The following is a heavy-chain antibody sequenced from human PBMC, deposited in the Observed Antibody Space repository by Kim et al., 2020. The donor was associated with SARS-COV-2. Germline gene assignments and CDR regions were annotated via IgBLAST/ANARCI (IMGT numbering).Heavy chain of an antibody. CDR3: ARGGGIRYVGITMIVGGIDY. Sequence: ASVKVSCKASGYTFTSYYMHWVRQAPGQGLEWMGIINPSGGSTSYAQKFQGRVTMTRDTSTSTVYMELSSLRSEDTAVYYCARGGGIRYVGITMIVGGIDYWGQGTLVTVSS. V-gene: IGHV1-46*01. CDR1: GYTFTSYY. CDR2: INPSGGST. J-gene: IGHJ4*02. D-gene: IGHD3-22*01.